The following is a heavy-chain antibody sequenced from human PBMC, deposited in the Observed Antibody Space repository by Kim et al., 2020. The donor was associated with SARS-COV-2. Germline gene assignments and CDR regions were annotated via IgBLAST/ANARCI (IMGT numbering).Heavy chain of an antibody. CDR3: ARARWFGELLDLSYYYYGMDV. CDR1: GYTFTSYG. V-gene: IGHV1-18*01. D-gene: IGHD3-10*01. CDR2: ISAYNGNT. Sequence: SVKVSCKASGYTFTSYGISWVRQAPGQGLEWMGWISAYNGNTNYAQKLQGRVTMTTDTSTSTAYMELRSLRSDDTAVYYCARARWFGELLDLSYYYYGMDVWGQGTTVTVSS. J-gene: IGHJ6*02.